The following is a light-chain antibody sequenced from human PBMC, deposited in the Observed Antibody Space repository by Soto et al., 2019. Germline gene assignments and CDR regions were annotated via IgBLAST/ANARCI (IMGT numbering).Light chain of an antibody. Sequence: QSALTQPASVSGSPGQSITISCTGTVGLVSWYQQHPGKVPKLIIYDDTKRPSGVSSRFSGSKSGNTASLTISGLQTEDEADYYCSSYTSTTARVFGPGTKLTVL. J-gene: IGLJ1*01. CDR1: VGL. CDR2: DDT. V-gene: IGLV2-14*02. CDR3: SSYTSTTARV.